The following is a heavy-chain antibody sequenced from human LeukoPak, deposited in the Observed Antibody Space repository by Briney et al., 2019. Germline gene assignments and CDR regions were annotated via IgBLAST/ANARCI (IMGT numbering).Heavy chain of an antibody. CDR1: GFTFSSYW. V-gene: IGHV3-72*01. D-gene: IGHD5/OR15-5a*01. CDR3: ARRNSVTQGLDN. Sequence: PGGSLRLSCAASGFTFSSYWMHWVRQAPGKGLEWIGRIRNKANSYTTEYAASVKGRFTVSRDDSKNSLFLQMNSLESEDTAVYYCARRNSVTQGLDNWGQGTLVTVSS. CDR2: IRNKANSYTT. J-gene: IGHJ4*02.